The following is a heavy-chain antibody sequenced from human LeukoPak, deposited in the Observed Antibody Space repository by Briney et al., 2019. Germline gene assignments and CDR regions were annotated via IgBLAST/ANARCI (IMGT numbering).Heavy chain of an antibody. V-gene: IGHV1-8*01. D-gene: IGHD6-13*01. CDR2: MNPNSGNT. CDR3: ARAGRIATNWFDP. J-gene: IGHJ5*02. Sequence: GASVKVPCKASGYTFTSYDINWVRQATGQGLEWMGWMNPNSGNTGYAQKFQGRVTMTGNTSISTAYMELSSLRSEDTAVYYCARAGRIATNWFDPWGQGTLVTVSS. CDR1: GYTFTSYD.